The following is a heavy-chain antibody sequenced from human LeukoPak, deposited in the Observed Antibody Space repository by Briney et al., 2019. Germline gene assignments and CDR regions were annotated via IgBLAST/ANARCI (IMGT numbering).Heavy chain of an antibody. Sequence: ASVKVSCKASGYTFTGYYMHWVRQAPGQGLEWMGWINPNSGGTNYAQKFQGRVTMTRDTSISTAYMELSRLRSEDTAVYYCAREGPYYYDSSGYYHGAFDIWGQGTMVTVSS. CDR2: INPNSGGT. V-gene: IGHV1-2*02. CDR3: AREGPYYYDSSGYYHGAFDI. D-gene: IGHD3-22*01. CDR1: GYTFTGYY. J-gene: IGHJ3*02.